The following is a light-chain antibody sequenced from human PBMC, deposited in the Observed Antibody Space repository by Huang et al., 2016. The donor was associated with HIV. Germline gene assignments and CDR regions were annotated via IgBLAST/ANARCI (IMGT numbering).Light chain of an antibody. CDR3: QQYGSSSLT. J-gene: IGKJ4*01. CDR1: QSVSSSY. CDR2: GAS. Sequence: EIVLTQSPGTLSLSPGERATLSCRASQSVSSSYLAWYQQKPGQAPRLLVYGASNRATGLPDRFIGSGSGTDFTLTISRLEPEDFAVYFCQQYGSSSLTFGGGTKVEIK. V-gene: IGKV3-20*01.